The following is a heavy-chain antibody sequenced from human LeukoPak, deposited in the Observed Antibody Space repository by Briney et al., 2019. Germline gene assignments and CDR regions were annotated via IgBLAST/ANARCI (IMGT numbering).Heavy chain of an antibody. V-gene: IGHV3-48*01. CDR3: AKVTYGSGTYGAFDY. CDR2: ISSSSSVI. D-gene: IGHD3-10*01. Sequence: GGSLRLSCAVSGFSLTTYSMNWVRQAPGKGLEWISHISSSSSVIYYADSVKGRFTISRDNSKNTLYLQMNSLRAEDTAVYYCAKVTYGSGTYGAFDYWGQGTLVTVSS. CDR1: GFSLTTYS. J-gene: IGHJ4*02.